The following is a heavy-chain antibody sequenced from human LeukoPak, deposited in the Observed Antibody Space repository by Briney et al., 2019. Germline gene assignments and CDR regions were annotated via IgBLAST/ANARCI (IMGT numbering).Heavy chain of an antibody. CDR2: INPSGGST. CDR3: ARDLGYCSSTSCLDNAHWFDP. D-gene: IGHD2-2*01. CDR1: GHTFSGYY. Sequence: ASVKVSCKASGHTFSGYYMHWVSQAPGQGLGWVGWINPSGGSTSYAQKFQGRVTMTRDTSTSTVYMELSSLRSEDTAVYYCARDLGYCSSTSCLDNAHWFDPWGQGTLVTVSS. J-gene: IGHJ5*02. V-gene: IGHV1-46*01.